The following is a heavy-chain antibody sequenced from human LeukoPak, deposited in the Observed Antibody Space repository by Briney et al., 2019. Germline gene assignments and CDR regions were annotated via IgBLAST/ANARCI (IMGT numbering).Heavy chain of an antibody. J-gene: IGHJ6*02. CDR3: ARQTPNQDGMDV. Sequence: GESLKISCKGSGYSFTNYWIGWVRQMPGKGLEWLGIIYPDDSNPRYSPSFQGQVTISVDKSISTAYLQWSSLKASDTAMYYCARQTPNQDGMDVWGQGTTVTVSS. CDR2: IYPDDSNP. V-gene: IGHV5-51*01. CDR1: GYSFTNYW.